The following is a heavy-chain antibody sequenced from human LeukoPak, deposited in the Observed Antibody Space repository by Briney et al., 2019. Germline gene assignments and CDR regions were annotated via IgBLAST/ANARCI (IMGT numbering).Heavy chain of an antibody. D-gene: IGHD7-27*01. CDR1: GFTFSSYA. J-gene: IGHJ4*02. CDR2: ISYDGSNK. Sequence: PGGSLRLSCAASGFTFSSYAMHWVRQAPGKGLEWVAVISYDGSNKYYADSVKGRFTISRDNSKNTLYLQMNSLRPEDTAVYYCAKLGYWGQGTLVTVSS. V-gene: IGHV3-30*04. CDR3: AKLGY.